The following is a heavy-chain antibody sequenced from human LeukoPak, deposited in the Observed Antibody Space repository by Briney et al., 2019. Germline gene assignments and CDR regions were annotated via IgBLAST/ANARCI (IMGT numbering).Heavy chain of an antibody. CDR1: GGSISSSSYY. J-gene: IGHJ4*02. CDR3: ARDEVDYGGNLDY. D-gene: IGHD4-23*01. V-gene: IGHV4-39*07. Sequence: SETLSLTCTVSGGSISSSSYYWGWIRQPPGKGLEWIGSIYYSGSTYYNPSLKSRVTISVDTSKNQFSLKLSSVTAADTAVYYCARDEVDYGGNLDYWGQGTLVTVSS. CDR2: IYYSGST.